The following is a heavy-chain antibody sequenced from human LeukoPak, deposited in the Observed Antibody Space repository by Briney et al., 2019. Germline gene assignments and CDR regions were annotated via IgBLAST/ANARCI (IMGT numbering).Heavy chain of an antibody. CDR2: INPNSGGT. CDR3: ARGPRSGYAYYFHY. D-gene: IGHD5-12*01. J-gene: IGHJ4*02. CDR1: GYTFTGYY. Sequence: ASVKVSCKASGYTFTGYYMHWVRQAPGQGLEWMGWINPNSGGTNYAQKFQDRVTMARDTSISTAYMELSRLRSDDTAMYYCARGPRSGYAYYFHYWGQGTLVTVAS. V-gene: IGHV1-2*02.